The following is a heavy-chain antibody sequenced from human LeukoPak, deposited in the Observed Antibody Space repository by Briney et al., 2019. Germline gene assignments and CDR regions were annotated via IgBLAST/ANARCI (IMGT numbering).Heavy chain of an antibody. J-gene: IGHJ3*02. CDR1: GGSISGFY. CDR3: ARGSKSLFLYFGEISDTGFDI. V-gene: IGHV4-59*01. CDR2: ICYSGST. Sequence: SETLSLTCTVSGGSISGFYWSWVRQPPGKGLEWIGFICYSGSTNYNLSLKSRVTISLDTSKNQFSLKLRSVTAADTAVYFCARGSKSLFLYFGEISDTGFDIWGQGTMVIVSS. D-gene: IGHD3-10*01.